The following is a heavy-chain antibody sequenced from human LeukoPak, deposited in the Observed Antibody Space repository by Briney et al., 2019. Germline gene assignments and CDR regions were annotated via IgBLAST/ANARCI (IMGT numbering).Heavy chain of an antibody. CDR3: AKGYYQTESPFDY. CDR1: GASITTYY. Sequence: LSLTCTVSGASITTYYWSWIRQSPGKGLEWVSGISWNSGSIGYADSVKGRFTISRDNAKNSLYLQMNSLRAEDTALYYCAKGYYQTESPFDYWGQGTLVTVSS. V-gene: IGHV3-9*01. D-gene: IGHD3-16*01. J-gene: IGHJ4*02. CDR2: ISWNSGSI.